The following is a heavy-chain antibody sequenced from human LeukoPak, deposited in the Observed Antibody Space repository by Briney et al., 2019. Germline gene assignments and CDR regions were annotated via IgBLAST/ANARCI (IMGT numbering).Heavy chain of an antibody. J-gene: IGHJ4*02. D-gene: IGHD2-2*02. CDR1: GGSISSGGYY. Sequence: PSQTLSLTCTVSGGSISSGGYYWSWIRQPPGKGLEWIGYIYYSGSTNYNPSLKSRVTISVDTSKNQFSLKLSSVTAADTAVYYCARQGYCSSTSCYTSFDYWGQGTLVTVSS. CDR3: ARQGYCSSTSCYTSFDY. CDR2: IYYSGST. V-gene: IGHV4-61*08.